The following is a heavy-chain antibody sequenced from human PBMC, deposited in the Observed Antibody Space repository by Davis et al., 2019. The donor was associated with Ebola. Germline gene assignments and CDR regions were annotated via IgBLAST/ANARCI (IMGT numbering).Heavy chain of an antibody. Sequence: GESLKISCAASGFTFSNAWMSWVRQAPGKGLEWVGRIKSKTDGGTTDYAAPVKGRFTISRDDSKNTLYLQMNSLKTEDTAVYYCTTDLQWLAQPYYGMDVWGQGTTVTVSS. J-gene: IGHJ6*02. CDR3: TTDLQWLAQPYYGMDV. CDR1: GFTFSNAW. D-gene: IGHD6-19*01. V-gene: IGHV3-15*01. CDR2: IKSKTDGGTT.